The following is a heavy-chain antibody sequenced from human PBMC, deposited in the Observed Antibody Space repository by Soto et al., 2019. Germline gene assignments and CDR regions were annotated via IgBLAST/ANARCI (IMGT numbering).Heavy chain of an antibody. CDR2: IYPGDSDT. Sequence: PGESLKISCKGSGYSFTSYWIGWVRQMPGKGLEWMGVIYPGDSDTRYSPSFQGQVTISADKYISTAYLQWSSLKASDTAMYYCARHFLLNYDFWSGYPIWFDPWGQGTLVTVS. V-gene: IGHV5-51*01. D-gene: IGHD3-3*01. CDR1: GYSFTSYW. J-gene: IGHJ5*02. CDR3: ARHFLLNYDFWSGYPIWFDP.